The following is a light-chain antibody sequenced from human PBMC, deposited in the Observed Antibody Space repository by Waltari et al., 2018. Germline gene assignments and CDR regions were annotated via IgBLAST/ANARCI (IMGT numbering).Light chain of an antibody. CDR1: QGVSSY. CDR2: AAS. J-gene: IGKJ3*01. CDR3: QQLNSFPPT. Sequence: DIQLTQSPSFLSASVGDRVTITCRASQGVSSYLAWYQQKPGTAPKLLLYAASTLQSGVPSRVSGSGSGTEFTRTISSLQPEDCAAYYCQQLNSFPPTFGPGTKVDIK. V-gene: IGKV1-9*01.